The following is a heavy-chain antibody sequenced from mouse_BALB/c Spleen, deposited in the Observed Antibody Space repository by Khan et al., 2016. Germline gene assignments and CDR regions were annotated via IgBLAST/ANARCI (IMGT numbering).Heavy chain of an antibody. V-gene: IGHV1-4*01. Sequence: QVQLKQSGAELARPGASVKMSCKASGYTFTSYTIQWIKQRPGQGLEWIGYINPRGDYTDYNQKFKDKATLTADKSSSTVYIQLSGLTSEDSAVYFCAREDDGYASFTYWGQGTLVTVSA. CDR1: GYTFTSYT. J-gene: IGHJ3*01. D-gene: IGHD1-2*01. CDR2: INPRGDYT. CDR3: AREDDGYASFTY.